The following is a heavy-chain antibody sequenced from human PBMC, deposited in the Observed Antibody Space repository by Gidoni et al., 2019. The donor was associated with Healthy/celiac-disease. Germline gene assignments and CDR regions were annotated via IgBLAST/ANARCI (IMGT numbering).Heavy chain of an antibody. J-gene: IGHJ4*02. D-gene: IGHD5-12*01. CDR1: GGSFSRYY. Sequence: VQLQQWGAGLLKPSEPLSLTCAVYGGSFSRYYWSWIRQPPGKGLEWIGEINHSGSTNYNPPLKSRVTISVDTSKNQFSLKLSSVTAADTAVYYCARAGWLQVFDYWGQGTLVTVSS. CDR3: ARAGWLQVFDY. V-gene: IGHV4-34*01. CDR2: INHSGST.